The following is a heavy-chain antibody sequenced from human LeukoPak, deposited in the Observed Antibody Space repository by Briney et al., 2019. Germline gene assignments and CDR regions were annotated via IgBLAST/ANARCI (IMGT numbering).Heavy chain of an antibody. CDR2: IYYSGTT. Sequence: PSETLSLTCTVSGGSISSSCNYWGWSRQPPEKGLQMMGSIYYSGTTYYNPSLKSQVTISIDTSKNQFSLELRSVTAADTAVFYCARHDNDVSAYGINGCDTWGQGTLVTVSS. V-gene: IGHV4-39*01. J-gene: IGHJ5*02. D-gene: IGHD3-22*01. CDR1: GGSISSSCNY. CDR3: ARHDNDVSAYGINGCDT.